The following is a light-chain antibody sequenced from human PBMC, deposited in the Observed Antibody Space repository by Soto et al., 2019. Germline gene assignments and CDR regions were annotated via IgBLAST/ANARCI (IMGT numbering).Light chain of an antibody. CDR3: QQYNSYLPT. CDR1: QSISSW. J-gene: IGKJ5*01. V-gene: IGKV1-5*01. CDR2: DAS. Sequence: DIQMTQSPSTLSASVGDRVTITCRASQSISSWLAWYQQKPGKAPKLLIYDASSLESGVPSRFSGSGSVTEFTLTISSLQPDDFATYYCQQYNSYLPTFGQGTRLEIK.